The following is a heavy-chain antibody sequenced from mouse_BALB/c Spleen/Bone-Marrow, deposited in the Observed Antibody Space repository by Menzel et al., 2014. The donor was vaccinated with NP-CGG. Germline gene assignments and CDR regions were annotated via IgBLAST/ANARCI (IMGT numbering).Heavy chain of an antibody. J-gene: IGHJ3*01. CDR1: GYTFTEYT. CDR3: ARGRFAY. V-gene: IGHV1-18*01. Sequence: VQLQQPGPELVKPGASVKISCKTSGYTFTEYTIHWVKQSHGKSLEWIGNINPNIGGTTYNQKFKGKATLTVDMSSSTAYMDLRSLTSEDSAVYYCARGRFAYWGQGTWSLSLQ. CDR2: INPNIGGT.